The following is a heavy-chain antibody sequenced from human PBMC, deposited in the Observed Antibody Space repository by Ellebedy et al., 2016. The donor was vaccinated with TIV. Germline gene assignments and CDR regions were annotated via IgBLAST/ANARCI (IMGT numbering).Heavy chain of an antibody. D-gene: IGHD3-10*01. CDR1: GYTFTSYY. CDR2: INPSGGST. J-gene: IGHJ6*02. CDR3: ARAWAEFYYGSGASQYYYYGMDV. Sequence: ASVKVSXXASGYTFTSYYMHWVRQAPGQGLEWMGIINPSGGSTSYAQKFQGRVTMTRDTSASTAYMELSSLRSEDTAVYYCARAWAEFYYGSGASQYYYYGMDVWGQGTTVTVSS. V-gene: IGHV1-46*01.